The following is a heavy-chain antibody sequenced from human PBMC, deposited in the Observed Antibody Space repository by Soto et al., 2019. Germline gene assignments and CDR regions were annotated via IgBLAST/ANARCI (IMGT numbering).Heavy chain of an antibody. J-gene: IGHJ4*02. CDR2: INTYNGAT. V-gene: IGHV1-18*01. D-gene: IGHD2-21*02. CDR3: ARYWSGGDYYPRLFDY. Sequence: QVQLVQSGPEVKGPGASVKVACKASGYTITTYGLSWVRQAPGQGLEWMGWINTYNGATNYAQKVQGRVTMTTDTSTNTAYMDLRSLRSDDTAVYYCARYWSGGDYYPRLFDYWGQGTLVTVSS. CDR1: GYTITTYG.